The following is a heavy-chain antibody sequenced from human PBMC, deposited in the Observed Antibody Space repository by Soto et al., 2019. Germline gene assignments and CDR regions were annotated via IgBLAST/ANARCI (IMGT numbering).Heavy chain of an antibody. D-gene: IGHD3-22*01. CDR1: GFTFSSYA. V-gene: IGHV3-23*01. Sequence: GGSLRLSCAASGFTFSSYAMSWVRQAPGKGLEWVSAISGSGGSTYYADSVKGRFTISRDNSKNTLYLQMNSLRAEDTAVYYRAKLSRVSYYDRLGMAFDIWGQGTMVTVSS. CDR3: AKLSRVSYYDRLGMAFDI. J-gene: IGHJ3*02. CDR2: ISGSGGST.